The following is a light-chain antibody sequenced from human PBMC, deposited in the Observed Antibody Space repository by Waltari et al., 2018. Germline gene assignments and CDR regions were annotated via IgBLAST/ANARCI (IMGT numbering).Light chain of an antibody. J-gene: IGLJ2*01. CDR1: SSNIGSNY. V-gene: IGLV1-47*01. CDR3: AAWDDSLSGVV. Sequence: QSVLTQPPSASGTPGQRVTISCSGSSSNIGSNYVYWYQQLPGTAPKLLIYRNNQRPSGVPDRFSGSKPGTSASLAISGLRSEDEDDYYCAAWDDSLSGVVFGGGTKLTVL. CDR2: RNN.